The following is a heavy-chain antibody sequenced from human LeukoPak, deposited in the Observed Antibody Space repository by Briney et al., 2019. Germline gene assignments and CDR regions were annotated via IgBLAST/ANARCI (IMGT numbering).Heavy chain of an antibody. Sequence: PSETLSVTCTVSGGSISSYYWSWIRQPAGKGLEWIGRIYTSGSTNYNPSLKSRVTISVDKSKNQFSLKLSSVTAADTAVYYCAREEIVGATYLFDYWGQGTLVTVSS. D-gene: IGHD1-26*01. V-gene: IGHV4-4*07. CDR3: AREEIVGATYLFDY. CDR2: IYTSGST. J-gene: IGHJ4*02. CDR1: GGSISSYY.